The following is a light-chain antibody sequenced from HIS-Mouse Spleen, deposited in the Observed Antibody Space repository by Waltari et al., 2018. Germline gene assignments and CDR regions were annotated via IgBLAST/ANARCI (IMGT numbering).Light chain of an antibody. CDR1: ALPKKY. CDR2: EDS. CDR3: YSTDSSGNHRV. J-gene: IGLJ2*01. Sequence: SYELTQPPSLSVSPGQTARITCSGDALPKKYAYWYQQKSGQAPVLVIYEDSKRPSRIPERFSGSSSGTMATLTISGAQVEDEADYYCYSTDSSGNHRVFGGGTKLTVL. V-gene: IGLV3-10*01.